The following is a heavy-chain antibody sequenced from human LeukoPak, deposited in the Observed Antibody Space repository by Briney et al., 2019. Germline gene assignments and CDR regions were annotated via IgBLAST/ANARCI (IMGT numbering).Heavy chain of an antibody. CDR1: GGSISSYY. Sequence: SETLSLTCTVSGGSISSYYWSWIRQPPGKGLEGIGYIYYSGSTNYNPSLKSRVTISVDTSKNQFSLKLSSVTAADTAVYYCARGWYRGSYYYDSSGYSRQVIDAFDIWGQGTMVTVSS. CDR2: IYYSGST. J-gene: IGHJ3*02. CDR3: ARGWYRGSYYYDSSGYSRQVIDAFDI. D-gene: IGHD3-22*01. V-gene: IGHV4-59*01.